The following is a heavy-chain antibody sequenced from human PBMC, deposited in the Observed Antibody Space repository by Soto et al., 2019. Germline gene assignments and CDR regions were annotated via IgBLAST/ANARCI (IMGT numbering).Heavy chain of an antibody. CDR2: IIPIYASP. D-gene: IGHD3-9*01. V-gene: IGHV1-69*06. Sequence: QVQLVQSGAAVKKPGSSVQVSCKASGGTFSSNAISWVRKAHGQGLEWMGGIIPIYASPNYGQNFQGRVTVTADKATSTAYLEVSRLKFADSAIYYCAVTVTGSRSPLAHWGRGTLVIVSS. CDR3: AVTVTGSRSPLAH. CDR1: GGTFSSNA. J-gene: IGHJ4*02.